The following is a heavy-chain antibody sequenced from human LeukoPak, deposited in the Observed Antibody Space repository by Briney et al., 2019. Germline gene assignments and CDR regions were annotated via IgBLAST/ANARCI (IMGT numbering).Heavy chain of an antibody. D-gene: IGHD3-22*01. V-gene: IGHV3-21*01. CDR3: ARGTYYYDSSGYGFDY. CDR2: IYGSSTYI. Sequence: GGSLRLSCAASGFTFSSYSMNWVRQAPGKGLEWVSSIYGSSTYIYYADSVKGRFTISRDNAKNSLYLQMNSLRAEDTAVYYCARGTYYYDSSGYGFDYWGQGTLVTVSS. CDR1: GFTFSSYS. J-gene: IGHJ4*02.